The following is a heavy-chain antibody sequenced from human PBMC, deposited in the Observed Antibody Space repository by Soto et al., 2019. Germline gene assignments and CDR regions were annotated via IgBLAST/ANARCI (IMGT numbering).Heavy chain of an antibody. CDR3: ARPVYCSGGSCYDYYYGMDV. CDR1: GGTFSSYA. V-gene: IGHV1-69*01. CDR2: IIPIFGTA. D-gene: IGHD2-15*01. Sequence: QVQLVQSGAEVKKPGSSVKVSCKASGGTFSSYAISWVRQAPGQGLEWMGGIIPIFGTANYAQKFQGRVTITADESTSTAYMELSSLRSEDKAVYYCARPVYCSGGSCYDYYYGMDVWGQGTTVTVSS. J-gene: IGHJ6*02.